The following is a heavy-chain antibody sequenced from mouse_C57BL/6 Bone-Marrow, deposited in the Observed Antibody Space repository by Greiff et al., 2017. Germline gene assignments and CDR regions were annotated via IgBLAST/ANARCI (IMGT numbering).Heavy chain of an antibody. CDR1: GFTFSDYG. Sequence: EVQVVESGGGLVKPGGSLKLSCAASGFTFSDYGMHWVRQAPEKGLEWVAYISSGSSTIYYADTVKGRFTSSRDNAKDTLFLQMTSLRSEDTAMYYCARRVLQYHYYDYWGQGTTLTVSS. D-gene: IGHD1-1*01. J-gene: IGHJ2*01. CDR2: ISSGSSTI. CDR3: ARRVLQYHYYDY. V-gene: IGHV5-17*01.